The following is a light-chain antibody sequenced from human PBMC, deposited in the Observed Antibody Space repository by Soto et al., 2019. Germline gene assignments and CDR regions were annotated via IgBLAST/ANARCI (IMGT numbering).Light chain of an antibody. CDR1: QSVSSN. J-gene: IGKJ1*01. CDR3: QQYNNWWT. CDR2: GAS. Sequence: DILIPQSPATLCVAPVERATLACRASQSVSSNLAWYQQKPGQAPRLLIYGASTRATGIPARFSGSGSGTEFTLTISSLQSEDFAVYYCQQYNNWWTFGQGTKVDI. V-gene: IGKV3-15*01.